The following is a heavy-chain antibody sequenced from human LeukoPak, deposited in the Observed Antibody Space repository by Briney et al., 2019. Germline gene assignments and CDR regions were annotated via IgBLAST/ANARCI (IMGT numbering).Heavy chain of an antibody. CDR3: ARGGFLGAGTGGDHFDY. CDR2: ITTGGPNT. V-gene: IGHV3-23*01. J-gene: IGHJ4*02. D-gene: IGHD6-13*01. CDR1: GFTFSSYT. Sequence: GGSLRLSCTASGFTFSSYTMSWVRQAPGKGLKWVSTITTGGPNTYYADSVKGRFTISRDNSKNTLYLQMNSLRAEDTAVYYCARGGFLGAGTGGDHFDYWGQGTLVTVSS.